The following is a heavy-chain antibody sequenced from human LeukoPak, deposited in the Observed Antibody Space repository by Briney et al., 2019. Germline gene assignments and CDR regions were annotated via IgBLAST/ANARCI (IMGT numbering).Heavy chain of an antibody. Sequence: SQTLSLTCAISGDSVSSNTTAWNWIRQSPSRGLEWLGRTYYRSKWYNDYAVSVKSRITINPDTSKNQFSLKLNSVTPEDTAVYYCARGPRTTNDAFDIWGQGTMVTVSS. CDR1: GDSVSSNTTA. J-gene: IGHJ3*02. D-gene: IGHD1-1*01. CDR3: ARGPRTTNDAFDI. V-gene: IGHV6-1*01. CDR2: TYYRSKWYN.